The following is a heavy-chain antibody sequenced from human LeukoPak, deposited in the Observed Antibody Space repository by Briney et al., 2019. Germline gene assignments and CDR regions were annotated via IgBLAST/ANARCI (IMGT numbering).Heavy chain of an antibody. J-gene: IGHJ4*02. CDR2: IKQDGSEK. CDR3: ARDNDYGGNFDY. D-gene: IGHD4-23*01. Sequence: GGSLRLSCGASGFTFSSCWMSWVRQAPGKGLEWVANIKQDGSEKYYVDSVKGRFTISRDNAKNPLYLQMNSLRAEDTAVYYCARDNDYGGNFDYWGQGTLVTVSS. V-gene: IGHV3-7*01. CDR1: GFTFSSCW.